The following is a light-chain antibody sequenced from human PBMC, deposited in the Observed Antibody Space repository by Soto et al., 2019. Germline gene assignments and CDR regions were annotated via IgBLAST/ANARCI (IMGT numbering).Light chain of an antibody. CDR3: QQRNDWSRVT. J-gene: IGKJ5*01. Sequence: VLTHAQATLSLSTGERATLXXRSSPSVTNFLAWYQQKPGQAPRLXXYGAFNRATGIPARFSGSGSGTACTLTISSLEPGDATVYDWQQRNDWSRVTFGQGTRLEI. V-gene: IGKV3-11*01. CDR2: GAF. CDR1: PSVTNF.